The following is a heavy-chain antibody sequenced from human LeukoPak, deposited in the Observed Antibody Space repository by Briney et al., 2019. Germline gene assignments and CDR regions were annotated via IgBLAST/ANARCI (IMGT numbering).Heavy chain of an antibody. D-gene: IGHD6-13*01. Sequence: QSGGSLRLSCAASGFTFSSYWMHWVRQAPGKGLVWVSRITSDGSSTSYADSVKGRFTISRDNAKNTLYLQMNSLRAEDTAVYYCARVPMWPYSSSWYFDYWGQGTLVTVSS. J-gene: IGHJ4*02. CDR2: ITSDGSST. V-gene: IGHV3-74*01. CDR1: GFTFSSYW. CDR3: ARVPMWPYSSSWYFDY.